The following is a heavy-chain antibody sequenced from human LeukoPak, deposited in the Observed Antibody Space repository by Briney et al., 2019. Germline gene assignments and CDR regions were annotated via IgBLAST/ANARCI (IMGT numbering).Heavy chain of an antibody. Sequence: GGSLRLSCAASGFTFSSYGMNWVRQAPGKGLEWLSYLSNTGNIHYAQSVKGRFTIFRDNAKNSLHLQMDGLRAEDTAVYYCARRGDTPMIGDHWGQGILVTVAS. CDR1: GFTFSSYG. D-gene: IGHD5-18*01. CDR2: LSNTGNI. J-gene: IGHJ4*02. CDR3: ARRGDTPMIGDH. V-gene: IGHV3-48*01.